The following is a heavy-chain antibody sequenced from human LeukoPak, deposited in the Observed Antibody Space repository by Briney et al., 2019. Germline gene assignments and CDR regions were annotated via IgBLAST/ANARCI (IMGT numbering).Heavy chain of an antibody. V-gene: IGHV4-30-2*01. CDR2: IYHSGST. CDR1: GGSISSVGYS. D-gene: IGHD3-22*01. Sequence: PSDTLSLTCAVSGGSISSVGYSWSWIRQPPGKGLEWIGYIYHSGSTYYNPSLKSRVTISVDRSKNQFSLKLSSVTAADTAVYYCARGYYDSSGYQGGHAFDIWGQGTMVTVSS. J-gene: IGHJ3*02. CDR3: ARGYYDSSGYQGGHAFDI.